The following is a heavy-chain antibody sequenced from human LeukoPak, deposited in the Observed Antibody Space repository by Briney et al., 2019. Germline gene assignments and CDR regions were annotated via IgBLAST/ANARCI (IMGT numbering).Heavy chain of an antibody. CDR1: GGSFSGYY. CDR2: INHSGST. Sequence: SETLSLTCAVYGGSFSGYYWSWIGQPPGKGLEWIGEINHSGSTNYNPSLKSRVTISVDTSKNQFSLKLSSVTAADTAVYYCARDGEWLDAFDIWGQGTMVTVSS. V-gene: IGHV4-34*01. CDR3: ARDGEWLDAFDI. J-gene: IGHJ3*02. D-gene: IGHD5-12*01.